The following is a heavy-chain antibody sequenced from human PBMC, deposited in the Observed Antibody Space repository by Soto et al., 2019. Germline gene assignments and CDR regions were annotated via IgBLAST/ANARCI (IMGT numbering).Heavy chain of an antibody. CDR1: GFTFSSYA. Sequence: GGSLRLSCAASGFTFSSYAMSWVRQAPGKGLEWVSAISGSGGITYYADSVQGRSTISRDNYKNTLYLQMHSLRDEATAVYYCAKEPYCSSTSGYLLSDGMDVWGQGTTVTVSS. V-gene: IGHV3-23*01. CDR3: AKEPYCSSTSGYLLSDGMDV. D-gene: IGHD2-2*01. CDR2: ISGSGGIT. J-gene: IGHJ6*02.